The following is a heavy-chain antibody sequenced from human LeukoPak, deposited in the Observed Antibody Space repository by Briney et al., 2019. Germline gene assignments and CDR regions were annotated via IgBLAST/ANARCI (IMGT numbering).Heavy chain of an antibody. CDR1: GFTFSSYS. D-gene: IGHD6-13*01. Sequence: PGGSLRLSCSASGFTFSSYSVNWVRQAPGKGLEWVSSISSSSSYIYYADSVKGRFTTSRDNAKNSLYLQMNSLRAEDTAVYYCAASPGIAAAGTGGGQGTLVTVSS. J-gene: IGHJ4*02. V-gene: IGHV3-21*01. CDR3: AASPGIAAAGTG. CDR2: ISSSSSYI.